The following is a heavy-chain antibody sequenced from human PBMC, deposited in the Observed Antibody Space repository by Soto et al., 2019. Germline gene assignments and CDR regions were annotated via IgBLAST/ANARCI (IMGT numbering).Heavy chain of an antibody. V-gene: IGHV4-4*02. Sequence: QVQLQESGPGLVKPSGTLSLTCAVSGGSISTSNWWAWVRQSPGQGLEWLGEVYHSGDTNYNPSLKSRVTVSVDYPKNHFSLKLTSVTAADTAVYFCARSRYFDWLPLDSWGQGTLVTVSS. D-gene: IGHD3-9*01. J-gene: IGHJ4*02. CDR3: ARSRYFDWLPLDS. CDR2: VYHSGDT. CDR1: GGSISTSNW.